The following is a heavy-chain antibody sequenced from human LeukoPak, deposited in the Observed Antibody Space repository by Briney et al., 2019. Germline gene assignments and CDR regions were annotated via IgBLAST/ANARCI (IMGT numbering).Heavy chain of an antibody. CDR1: GFTVSRNY. Sequence: GSLRLSCAASGFTVSRNYMGWVRQGPGKGLEWVSVIYSGGSTYYADSVKGRFTISRDNSKNTLYLQMNSLRAEDTAVYYCARAPMGATTFDYWGQGTLVTVSS. CDR3: ARAPMGATTFDY. J-gene: IGHJ4*02. V-gene: IGHV3-66*01. CDR2: IYSGGST. D-gene: IGHD1-26*01.